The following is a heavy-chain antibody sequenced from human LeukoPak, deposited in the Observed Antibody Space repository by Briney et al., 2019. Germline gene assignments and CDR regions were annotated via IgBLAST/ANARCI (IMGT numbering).Heavy chain of an antibody. D-gene: IGHD3-10*01. J-gene: IGHJ4*02. CDR1: GYTFIGYY. Sequence: ASVKVSCKTSGYTFIGYYIHWVRQAPGQGLEWMGWINPNSDDTNYAQKFQGRVTMTRDTSISTAYMELSSLRSEDTAVDYCARGDLYNFDNWGQGTLVTVSS. CDR3: ARGDLYNFDN. CDR2: INPNSDDT. V-gene: IGHV1-2*02.